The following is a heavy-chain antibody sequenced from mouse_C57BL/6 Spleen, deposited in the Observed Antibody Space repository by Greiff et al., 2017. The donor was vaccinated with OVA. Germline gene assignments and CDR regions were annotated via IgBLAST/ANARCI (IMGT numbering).Heavy chain of an antibody. CDR1: GFTFSSYA. D-gene: IGHD4-1*01. Sequence: EVKLQESGGGLVKPGGSLKLSCAASGFTFSSYAMSWVRQTPEKRLEWVATISDGGSYTYYPDNVKGRFTISRDNAKNNLYLQMSHLKSEDTAMYYCARDGTGTDYFDVWGTGTTVTVSS. CDR3: ARDGTGTDYFDV. J-gene: IGHJ1*03. V-gene: IGHV5-4*01. CDR2: ISDGGSYT.